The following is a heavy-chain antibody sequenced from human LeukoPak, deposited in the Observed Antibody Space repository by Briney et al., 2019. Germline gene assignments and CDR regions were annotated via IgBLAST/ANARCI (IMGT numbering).Heavy chain of an antibody. CDR2: ILYDGSSK. D-gene: IGHD3-10*02. J-gene: IGHJ6*04. CDR1: GFTFSSYG. Sequence: GGSLRLSCVASGFTFSSYGMHWVRQAPGKGLEWVAFILYDGSSKYHADSVKGRFSIFRDNSKNTLYLQMNSLRAEDTAVYYCAELGITMIGGVWGKGTTVTISS. V-gene: IGHV3-30*02. CDR3: AELGITMIGGV.